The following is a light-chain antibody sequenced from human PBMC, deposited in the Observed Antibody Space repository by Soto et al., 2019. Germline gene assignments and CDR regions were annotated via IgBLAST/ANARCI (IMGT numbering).Light chain of an antibody. V-gene: IGLV2-8*01. Sequence: QSVLTQSPSASGYPGQSVTISCTGTSSDVGGYNFVSWYQQHPGKAPKLMIYEVTKRPSGVPDRFSGSKSGNTASLTVSGLQAEDEADYYCSSYAGSSNVVFGGGTKLTVL. CDR1: SSDVGGYNF. J-gene: IGLJ2*01. CDR3: SSYAGSSNVV. CDR2: EVT.